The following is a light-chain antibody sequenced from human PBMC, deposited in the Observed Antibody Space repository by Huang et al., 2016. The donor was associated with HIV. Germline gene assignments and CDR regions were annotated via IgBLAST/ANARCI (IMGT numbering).Light chain of an antibody. CDR3: QQYDNLPRT. CDR1: QDITNY. CDR2: GAS. J-gene: IGKJ4*01. V-gene: IGKV1-33*01. Sequence: DIQMTQSPSSLSASVGDRVTITCQASQDITNYLNWYQQIPGKAPKLLIDGASILQTWVPSRFSGRGSGTHFTFTITSLQPEDIATYYCQQYDNLPRTFGGGTKV.